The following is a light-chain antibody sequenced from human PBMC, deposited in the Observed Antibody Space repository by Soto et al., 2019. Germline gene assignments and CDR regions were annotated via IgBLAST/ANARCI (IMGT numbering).Light chain of an antibody. Sequence: QSVLTQPPSVSEAPRQRVTISCSGSSTNIGNNAVNWYQQLPGKAPKLLIYYDDLLPSGVSDRFSGSKSGTSASLAISGLQSEDEADYICGSFTTNRIWVFGGGTKLTVL. CDR3: GSFTTNRIWV. V-gene: IGLV1-36*01. CDR1: STNIGNNA. CDR2: YDD. J-gene: IGLJ3*02.